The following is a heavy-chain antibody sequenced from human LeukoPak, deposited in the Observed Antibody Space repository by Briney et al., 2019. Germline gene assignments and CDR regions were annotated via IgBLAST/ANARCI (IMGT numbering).Heavy chain of an antibody. Sequence: GGSLRLSCAASGFTVSSNYMSWVRQAPGKGLEWVSVIYSGGSTYYADSVKGRFTISRDNSKNTLYLQMNSLRAEDTAVYYCARDLWSIGDIVVDAGYYYYGMGVWGQGTTVTVSS. CDR1: GFTVSSNY. CDR2: IYSGGST. D-gene: IGHD2-2*01. V-gene: IGHV3-53*05. J-gene: IGHJ6*02. CDR3: ARDLWSIGDIVVDAGYYYYGMGV.